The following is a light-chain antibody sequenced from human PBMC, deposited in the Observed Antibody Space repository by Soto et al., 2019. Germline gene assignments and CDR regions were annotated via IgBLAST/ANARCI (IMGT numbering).Light chain of an antibody. V-gene: IGLV2-14*01. CDR3: SSYAGSSNV. Sequence: QSALTQPASVSGSPGQSITVSCTGTSSDVGGHNYVSWFQQHPGQAPKLLIYEVTTRPSGVSTRFSGSKSGNTASLTISGLQAEDEADYHCSSYAGSSNVFGTGTKLTVL. CDR2: EVT. CDR1: SSDVGGHNY. J-gene: IGLJ1*01.